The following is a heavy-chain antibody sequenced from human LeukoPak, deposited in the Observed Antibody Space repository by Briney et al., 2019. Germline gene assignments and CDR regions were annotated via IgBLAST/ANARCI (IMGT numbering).Heavy chain of an antibody. CDR1: GFTFSSYS. CDR2: ISSSSSYI. V-gene: IGHV3-21*01. CDR3: ARSPTSPGIAAAGTDY. Sequence: GGSLRLSCAASGFTFSSYSMNWVRQAPRKGLEWVSSISSSSSYIYYADSVKGRFTISRDNAKNSLYLQMNSLRAEDTAVYYCARSPTSPGIAAAGTDYWGQGTLVTVSS. D-gene: IGHD6-13*01. J-gene: IGHJ4*02.